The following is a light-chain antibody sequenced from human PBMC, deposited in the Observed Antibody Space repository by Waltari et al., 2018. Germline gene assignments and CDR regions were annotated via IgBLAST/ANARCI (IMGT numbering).Light chain of an antibody. Sequence: EIVLTQSPGTLSLSPGERATLSCRASQSVSSSSLAWYQQNVGQAPRLLIYGASSRTTGTPGRFSGSGSGTDFTLTISRLEPEDFAVYYCQQYGSSPYTFGQGTELEIK. CDR3: QQYGSSPYT. CDR1: QSVSSSS. CDR2: GAS. V-gene: IGKV3-20*01. J-gene: IGKJ2*01.